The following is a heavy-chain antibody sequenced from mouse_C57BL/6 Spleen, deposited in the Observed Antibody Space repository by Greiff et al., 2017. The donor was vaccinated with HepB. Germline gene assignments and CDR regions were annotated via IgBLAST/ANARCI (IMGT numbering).Heavy chain of an antibody. CDR1: GYTFTDYE. V-gene: IGHV1-15*01. CDR2: IDPETGGT. J-gene: IGHJ4*01. CDR3: TGRGVTTVVAMDY. D-gene: IGHD1-1*01. Sequence: QVHVQQSGAELVRPGASVTLSCKASGYTFTDYEMPWVKQTPVHGLEWIGAIDPETGGTAYNQKFKGKAILTADKSSSTAYMQLRSLTSEDSAVYYCTGRGVTTVVAMDYWGQGTSVTVSS.